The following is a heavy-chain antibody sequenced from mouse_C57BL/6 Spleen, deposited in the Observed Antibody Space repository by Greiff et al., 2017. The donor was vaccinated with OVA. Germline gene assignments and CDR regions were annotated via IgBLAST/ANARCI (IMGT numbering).Heavy chain of an antibody. V-gene: IGHV5-17*01. Sequence: EVKLMESGGGLVKPGGSLKLSCAASGFTFSDYGMHWVRQAPEQGLEWVAYISSGSSTIYYADTVKGRFTISRDNAKNTLFLQMTSLRSEDTAMYYCARIAGTWFAYWGQGTLVTVSA. CDR2: ISSGSSTI. J-gene: IGHJ3*01. D-gene: IGHD4-1*01. CDR3: ARIAGTWFAY. CDR1: GFTFSDYG.